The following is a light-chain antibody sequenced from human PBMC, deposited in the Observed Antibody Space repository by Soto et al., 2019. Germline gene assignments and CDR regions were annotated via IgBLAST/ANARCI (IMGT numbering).Light chain of an antibody. V-gene: IGLV1-40*01. CDR1: SSNIGAVYD. Sequence: QSALTQPPSVSGAPGQRVTISCTGSSSNIGAVYDVHWYQQLPGTAPKLLIYGNSNRPSGVPDRFSGSKYGTSASLAITGLQAEDEADYYCQSYDSSLTVVFGGGTKLTVL. CDR3: QSYDSSLTVV. J-gene: IGLJ2*01. CDR2: GNS.